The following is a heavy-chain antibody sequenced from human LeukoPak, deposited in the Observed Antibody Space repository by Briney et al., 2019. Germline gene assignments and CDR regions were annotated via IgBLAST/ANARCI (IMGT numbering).Heavy chain of an antibody. V-gene: IGHV4-59*01. J-gene: IGHJ4*02. CDR3: ARATAYYCVDY. Sequence: PSETLSLTCTVSGGSISSSYWSWIRQPPGKGLEWIGYIYYSGSTNYNPSLKSRVTISLDTSKNQFSLKLSSVTAADTAVYYYARATAYYCVDYWGQGTLVTVSS. CDR2: IYYSGST. D-gene: IGHD2-21*01. CDR1: GGSISSSY.